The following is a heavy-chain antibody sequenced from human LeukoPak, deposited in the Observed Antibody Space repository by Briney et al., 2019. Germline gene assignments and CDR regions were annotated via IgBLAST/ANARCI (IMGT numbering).Heavy chain of an antibody. CDR1: GGSISSYY. V-gene: IGHV4-59*12. Sequence: SETLSLTCTVSGGSISSYYWSWIRQPPGKGLEWIGYIYYSGSTNYNPSLKSRVTISVDTSKNQFSLKLSSVTAADTAVYYCARSITGTDDDDDYWGQGTLVTVSS. CDR3: ARSITGTDDDDDY. D-gene: IGHD1-20*01. CDR2: IYYSGST. J-gene: IGHJ4*02.